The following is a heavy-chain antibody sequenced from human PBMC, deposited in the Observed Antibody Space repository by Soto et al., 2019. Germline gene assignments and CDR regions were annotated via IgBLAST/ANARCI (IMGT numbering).Heavy chain of an antibody. J-gene: IGHJ6*03. CDR3: ARAYGDYEYYYYYMDV. CDR2: IWYDGSNK. V-gene: IGHV3-33*01. Sequence: PGGSLRLSCAAAGFTFSSYGMHWVRQAPGKGLEWVAVIWYDGSNKYYADSVKGRFTISRDNSKNTLYLQMNSLRAEDTAVYYCARAYGDYEYYYYYMDVWGKGTTVTVSS. D-gene: IGHD4-17*01. CDR1: GFTFSSYG.